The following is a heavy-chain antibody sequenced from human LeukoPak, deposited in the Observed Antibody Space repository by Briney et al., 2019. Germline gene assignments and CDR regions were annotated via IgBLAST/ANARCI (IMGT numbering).Heavy chain of an antibody. CDR2: ISYDGSNK. CDR1: GFTISSNY. J-gene: IGHJ4*02. Sequence: GSLRLSCAASGFTISSNYMSWVRQAPGKGLEWVAVISYDGSNKYYADSVKGRFTISRDNSKNTLYLQMNSLRAEDTAVYYCAKAWDYWGQGTLVTVSS. CDR3: AKAWDY. V-gene: IGHV3-30*18.